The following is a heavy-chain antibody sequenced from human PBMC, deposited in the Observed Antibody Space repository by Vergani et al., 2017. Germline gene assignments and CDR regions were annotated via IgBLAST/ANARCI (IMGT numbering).Heavy chain of an antibody. J-gene: IGHJ2*01. CDR1: GGSISSYY. D-gene: IGHD2-15*01. V-gene: IGHV4-59*01. Sequence: QVQLQESGPGLVKPSETLSLTCTVSGGSISSYYWSWIRQPPGKGLEWIGYIYYSGSTNYNPSLKSRVTISVDTSKNQFSLKLSSVTAADTAVYYCARDGPGDPPDCSGGSCCNWYFDLWGRGTLVTVSS. CDR2: IYYSGST. CDR3: ARDGPGDPPDCSGGSCCNWYFDL.